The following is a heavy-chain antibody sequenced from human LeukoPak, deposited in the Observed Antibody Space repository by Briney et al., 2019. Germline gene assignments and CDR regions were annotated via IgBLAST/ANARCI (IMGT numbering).Heavy chain of an antibody. V-gene: IGHV3-23*01. J-gene: IGHJ4*02. CDR2: LTASGTDINT. D-gene: IGHD4-17*01. CDR1: GFTFSS. Sequence: GASLRLSCAAPGFTFSSMSWVRQAPGKGLEWVSALTASGTDINTYYADSVKGRFTIPRDSSKNTLYLQMNSLRTEDAAIYYCAKRAVTFDYWGQGTLVTVSS. CDR3: AKRAVTFDY.